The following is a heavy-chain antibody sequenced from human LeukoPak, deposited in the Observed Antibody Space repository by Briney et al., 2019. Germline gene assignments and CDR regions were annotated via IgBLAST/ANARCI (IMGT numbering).Heavy chain of an antibody. V-gene: IGHV3-33*01. D-gene: IGHD3-9*01. CDR3: ATQLRYFDWLPLGY. CDR2: IWYDGSNK. J-gene: IGHJ4*02. Sequence: GGSLRLSCAASGFTFSSYGMHWVRQAPGKGLEWVAVIWYDGSNKYYADSVKGRFTISRDNSKNTLYLQVNSLRAEDTAVYYCATQLRYFDWLPLGYWGQGTLVTVSS. CDR1: GFTFSSYG.